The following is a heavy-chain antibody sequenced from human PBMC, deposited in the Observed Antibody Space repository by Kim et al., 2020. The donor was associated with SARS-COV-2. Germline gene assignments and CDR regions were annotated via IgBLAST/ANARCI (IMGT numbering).Heavy chain of an antibody. Sequence: GGSLRLSCAASGFIFSRSWMSWVRQGPGKGLEWVGLIKGENAGGTTNYAAPVKGSFTISSDDSKNMVYLQMDSLETEDTGVYYCVWFGGYLWRQGTLVTVSS. D-gene: IGHD3-10*01. V-gene: IGHV3-15*01. J-gene: IGHJ5*02. CDR2: IKGENAGGTT. CDR3: VWFGGYL. CDR1: GFIFSRSW.